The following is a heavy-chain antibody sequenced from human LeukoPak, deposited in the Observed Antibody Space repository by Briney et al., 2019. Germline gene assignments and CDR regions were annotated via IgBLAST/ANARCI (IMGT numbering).Heavy chain of an antibody. CDR3: ARQPGIAVADPFDF. J-gene: IGHJ4*02. CDR1: GYTFTSYW. Sequence: GESLKISCKGSGYTFTSYWISWVRQMPGKGLEWMGKIDPSDSYTIYSPSFQGHVTISGDKSISTVYLHWSSLQASDTAIYYCARQPGIAVADPFDFWRQGTLVTVSS. CDR2: IDPSDSYT. V-gene: IGHV5-10-1*01. D-gene: IGHD6-19*01.